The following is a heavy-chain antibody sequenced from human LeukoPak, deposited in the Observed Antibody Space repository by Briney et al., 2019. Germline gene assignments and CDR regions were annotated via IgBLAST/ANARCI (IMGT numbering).Heavy chain of an antibody. D-gene: IGHD1/OR15-1a*01. Sequence: SETLSLTCTVSGGSISSSKWWSWVRQSPVKGLEWIGEIYLYGTTNYNPSFTSRVTMSVDRSRNQFSLKLTSVTAADTAVYYCARQKWEQQGRDYYFNGLDVWGPGTTVIVSS. CDR2: IYLYGTT. CDR3: ARQKWEQQGRDYYFNGLDV. V-gene: IGHV4-4*02. J-gene: IGHJ6*02. CDR1: GGSISSSKW.